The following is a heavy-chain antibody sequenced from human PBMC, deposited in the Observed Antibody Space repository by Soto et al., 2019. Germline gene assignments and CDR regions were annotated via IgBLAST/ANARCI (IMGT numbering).Heavy chain of an antibody. Sequence: EVQLVESGGGSVQPGGSLRLSCAASGFTFSAYTMNWVRQAPGKGLEWISYCGNSDIYYADSVKGRFTISRDNAKSSLFLQMNSLRDEDTAVYYCVRDYQYAFDIWGQGTMVTVSS. CDR3: VRDYQYAFDI. CDR2: CGNSDI. J-gene: IGHJ3*02. CDR1: GFTFSAYT. D-gene: IGHD2-2*01. V-gene: IGHV3-48*02.